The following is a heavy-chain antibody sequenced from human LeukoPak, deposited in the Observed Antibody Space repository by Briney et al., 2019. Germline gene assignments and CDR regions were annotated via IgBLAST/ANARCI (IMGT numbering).Heavy chain of an antibody. V-gene: IGHV3-48*01. J-gene: IGHJ2*01. CDR1: GFTFSSYS. Sequence: GGSLRLSCEASGFTFSSYSMNWVRQAPGKGLEWVSYIGNPVGTVYYADSVKGRFTISRDNVKYLLYLQMNSLRAEDTAVYYCAKGYIIVGRQWYLDLWGRGTLVGVSS. CDR3: AKGYIIVGRQWYLDL. CDR2: IGNPVGTV. D-gene: IGHD2-2*01.